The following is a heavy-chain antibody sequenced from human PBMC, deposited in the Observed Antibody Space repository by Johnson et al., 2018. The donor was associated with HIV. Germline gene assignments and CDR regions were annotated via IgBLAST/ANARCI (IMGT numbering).Heavy chain of an antibody. J-gene: IGHJ3*02. V-gene: IGHV3-48*04. D-gene: IGHD6-13*01. CDR1: GFTFSSYG. Sequence: VQLVESGGGVVQPGRSLRLSCAVSGFTFSSYGMHWVRQAPGKGLEWVANMSSSGSTIYHAESVKGRFTISRDNAKNSLYLQIDNLRAEDTAVYYCARDGLYSSPWDAFDMWGQGTVVTVSS. CDR2: MSSSGSTI. CDR3: ARDGLYSSPWDAFDM.